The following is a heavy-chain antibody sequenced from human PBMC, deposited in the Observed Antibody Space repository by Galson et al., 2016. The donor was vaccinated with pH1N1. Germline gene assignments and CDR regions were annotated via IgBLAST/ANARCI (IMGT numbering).Heavy chain of an antibody. CDR2: IYWNDDK. V-gene: IGHV2-5*01. D-gene: IGHD4-17*01. Sequence: PALVTPTQTLTLTCTFSGFSLSTSGVGVGWIRQPPEKALEWLVVIYWNDDKRYSPSLKSRLTITKDTSKNQVVLTMTNMDPVDTATYYCAHSTYGDYSGYFQHWGQGTLVTVSS. J-gene: IGHJ1*01. CDR3: AHSTYGDYSGYFQH. CDR1: GFSLSTSGVG.